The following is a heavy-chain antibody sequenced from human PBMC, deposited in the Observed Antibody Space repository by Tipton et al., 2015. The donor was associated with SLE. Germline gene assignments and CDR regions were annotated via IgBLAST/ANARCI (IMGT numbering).Heavy chain of an antibody. CDR2: IYYSGST. CDR3: ASTNIPGAFDI. J-gene: IGHJ3*02. D-gene: IGHD2/OR15-2a*01. CDR1: GGSISSSSYY. V-gene: IGHV4-39*07. Sequence: TLSLTCTVSGGSISSSSYYWGWIRQPPGKGLEWIGSIYYSGSTYYNPSLESRVTISVDTSKNQFSLKLSSVTAADTAVYYCASTNIPGAFDIWGQGTMVTVSS.